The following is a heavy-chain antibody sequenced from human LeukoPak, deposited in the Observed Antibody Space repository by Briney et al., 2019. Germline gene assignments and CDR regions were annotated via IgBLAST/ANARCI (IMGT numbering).Heavy chain of an antibody. CDR1: GGSFSGYY. CDR3: ARDHGAIRGIMDV. Sequence: SETLSLTCAVYGGSFSGYYWSWIRQPPGKGLEWIGEINHSGSTNYNPSLKSRVTISVDTSKNQFSLKLSSVTAADTAVYYCARDHGAIRGIMDVWGKGTTVTVSS. D-gene: IGHD4/OR15-4a*01. CDR2: INHSGST. V-gene: IGHV4-34*01. J-gene: IGHJ6*03.